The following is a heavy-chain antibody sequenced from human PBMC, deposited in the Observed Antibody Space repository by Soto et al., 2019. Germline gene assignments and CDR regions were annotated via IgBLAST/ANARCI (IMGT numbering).Heavy chain of an antibody. D-gene: IGHD3-22*01. CDR1: GFTFSSYG. CDR3: ARKGPSSGYFDY. J-gene: IGHJ4*02. Sequence: QVQLVESGGGVVQPGRSLRLSCAASGFTFSSYGMHWVRQAPGKGLEWVAVIWYDGSNKYYADSVKGRFTISRDNSKNTLYLQMNSLRAEDTAVYYCARKGPSSGYFDYWGQGTLVTVSS. CDR2: IWYDGSNK. V-gene: IGHV3-33*01.